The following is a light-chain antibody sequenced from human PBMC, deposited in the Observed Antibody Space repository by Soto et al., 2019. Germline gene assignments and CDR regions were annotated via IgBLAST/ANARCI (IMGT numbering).Light chain of an antibody. CDR1: QSVNNN. CDR2: DTS. V-gene: IGKV3-15*01. CDR3: QQYNDRPPLN. J-gene: IGKJ4*01. Sequence: EVVMTQSPALLSVSPGERVTLSCRASQSVNNNLAWYQQQPGQAPRLLIYDTSSRATGVPARFSGSGSGTEFTLTISSLKAADFAVYYCQQYNDRPPLNFGGGTKADIK.